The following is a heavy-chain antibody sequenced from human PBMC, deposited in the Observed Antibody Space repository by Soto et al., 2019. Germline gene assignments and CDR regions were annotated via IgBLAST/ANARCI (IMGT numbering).Heavy chain of an antibody. CDR3: ARRGVANSRDAFDI. CDR2: AIPVYGST. CDR1: GGTFSNYA. Sequence: QVQLVQSGAEVKKPGTSVKVSCEVSGGTFSNYAITWVRQAPGQGLEWLGGAIPVYGSTNYAQKFQGRVTITAGESATTTFMELSSLRSDDTAVYYCARRGVANSRDAFDIWGPGTLVTVS. J-gene: IGHJ3*02. V-gene: IGHV1-69*01. D-gene: IGHD1-26*01.